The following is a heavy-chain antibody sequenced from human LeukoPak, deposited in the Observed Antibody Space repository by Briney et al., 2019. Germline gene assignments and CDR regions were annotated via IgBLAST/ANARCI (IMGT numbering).Heavy chain of an antibody. CDR3: ARAPGYYGSGSPYLDY. D-gene: IGHD3-10*01. V-gene: IGHV4-30-2*01. J-gene: IGHJ4*02. CDR2: IYHGGTT. Sequence: PSQTLSLTCAVSGGSISSGDNSWSWIRQPPGKGLEWIGYIYHGGTTYYNPSLKSRVTISVDRSKNQFSLKLSSVTAADSAVHYCARAPGYYGSGSPYLDYWGQGTLVTVSS. CDR1: GGSISSGDNS.